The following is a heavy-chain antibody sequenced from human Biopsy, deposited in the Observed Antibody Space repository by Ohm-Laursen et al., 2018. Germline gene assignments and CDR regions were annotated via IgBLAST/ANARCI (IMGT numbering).Heavy chain of an antibody. D-gene: IGHD3-22*01. J-gene: IGHJ5*02. CDR3: ARDYDTSGYYYVS. V-gene: IGHV4-39*01. CDR1: GGSISNNNYY. Sequence: SDTLSLTCTVSGGSISNNNYYWGWLRQPPGKGLEWIGSIFYRGSTHYKPPLKSRVNISVDTSKNQFSLKLNSVTAADTAVYYCARDYDTSGYYYVSWGQGTLVTVSS. CDR2: IFYRGST.